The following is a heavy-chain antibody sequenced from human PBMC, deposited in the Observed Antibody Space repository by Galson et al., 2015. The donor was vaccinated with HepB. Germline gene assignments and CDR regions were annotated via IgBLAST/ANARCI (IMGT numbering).Heavy chain of an antibody. CDR3: ARGGYGDYDYYYGMDV. Sequence: SLRLSCAASGFTFSTYTLNWVRQAPGKGLEWVSTITSTSGYIYYADSVKGRFTISRDNARNSLYLQMNSLRAEDTALYYCARGGYGDYDYYYGMDVWGQGTTVTVSS. D-gene: IGHD4-17*01. J-gene: IGHJ6*02. CDR1: GFTFSTYT. CDR2: ITSTSGYI. V-gene: IGHV3-21*01.